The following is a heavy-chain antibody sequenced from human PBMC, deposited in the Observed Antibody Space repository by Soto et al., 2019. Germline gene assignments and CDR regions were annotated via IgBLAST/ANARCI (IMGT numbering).Heavy chain of an antibody. D-gene: IGHD3-10*01. J-gene: IGHJ6*02. CDR3: ARGGYYYGSGSNPYGPPYYYYGMDV. CDR2: INPNSGGT. Sequence: ASVKVSCKASGYTFTGYYMHWVRQAPGQGLEWMGWINPNSGGTNYAQKFQGRVTMTRDTSISTAYMELSRLRSDDTAVYYCARGGYYYGSGSNPYGPPYYYYGMDVWGQGTTVTVSS. CDR1: GYTFTGYY. V-gene: IGHV1-2*02.